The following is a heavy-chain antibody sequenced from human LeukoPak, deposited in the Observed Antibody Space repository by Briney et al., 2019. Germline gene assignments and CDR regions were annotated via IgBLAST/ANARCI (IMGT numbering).Heavy chain of an antibody. J-gene: IGHJ6*02. CDR1: GGSISSYY. CDR3: ARGPLTSHYYYYDMDV. D-gene: IGHD2-2*01. CDR2: IYYSGST. V-gene: IGHV4-59*01. Sequence: SETLSLTCTVSGGSISSYYWSWIRQPPGKGLEWIGYIYYSGSTNYNPSLKSRVTISVDTSKNQFSLKLSSVTAADTAVYYCARGPLTSHYYYYDMDVWGQGTTVTVSS.